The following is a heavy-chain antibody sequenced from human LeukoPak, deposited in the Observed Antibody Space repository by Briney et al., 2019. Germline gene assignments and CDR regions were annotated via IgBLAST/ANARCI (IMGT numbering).Heavy chain of an antibody. CDR3: GRGPGGYSFWFDP. Sequence: PSQTLSLTCTVSGGSISSGDYYWSWIRQPPGKGLEWIGHIYYSGSTYYKPSLKSRVTISVDTSKNQFSLKLSSVTAADTAVYYCGRGPGGYSFWFDPWGQGTLVTVSS. D-gene: IGHD5-18*01. V-gene: IGHV4-30-4*01. CDR2: IYYSGST. CDR1: GGSISSGDYY. J-gene: IGHJ5*02.